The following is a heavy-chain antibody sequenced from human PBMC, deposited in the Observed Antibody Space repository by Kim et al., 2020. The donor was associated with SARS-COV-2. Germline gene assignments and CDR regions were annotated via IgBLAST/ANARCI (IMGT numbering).Heavy chain of an antibody. D-gene: IGHD6-19*01. CDR1: GFTFSSYW. V-gene: IGHV3-7*01. CDR3: ARDGDLYSSGKDAFDI. Sequence: GGSLRLSCAASGFTFSSYWMTWVRQAPGKGLEWVANIKQDGNQKYYVDSVKGRLTISRDNAKNSLYLQMNSLRAEDTAVYYCARDGDLYSSGKDAFDIWGQGTRVPVSS. J-gene: IGHJ3*02. CDR2: IKQDGNQK.